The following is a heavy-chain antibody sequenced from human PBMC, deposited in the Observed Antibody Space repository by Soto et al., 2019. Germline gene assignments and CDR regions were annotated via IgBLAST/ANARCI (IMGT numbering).Heavy chain of an antibody. CDR1: GGSFSGYY. CDR3: ATSPKWPSRPY. Sequence: SETLSLTCAVYGGSFSGYYWSWIRQPPGKGLEWIGYIYHSGSTYYNPSLKSRVTISVDTSKNQFSLKLSSVTAADTAVYYCATSPKWPSRPYWGQGTLVTVSS. CDR2: IYHSGST. V-gene: IGHV4-34*01. D-gene: IGHD5-12*01. J-gene: IGHJ4*02.